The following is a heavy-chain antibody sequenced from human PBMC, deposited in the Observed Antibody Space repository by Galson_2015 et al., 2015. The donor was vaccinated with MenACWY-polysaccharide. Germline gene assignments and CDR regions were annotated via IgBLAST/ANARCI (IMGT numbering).Heavy chain of an antibody. CDR2: ISKSGDSI. V-gene: IGHV3-11*01. CDR1: GFSLGAWY. J-gene: IGHJ6*02. Sequence: LRLSCAASGFSLGAWYMSWIRQAPGKGLAWLSYISKSGDSIYYGDSVKGRFAISRDNAKNSLYLQLNSLEVEDTAIYYCARGHYGLDVWGQGTTVTVSS. CDR3: ARGHYGLDV.